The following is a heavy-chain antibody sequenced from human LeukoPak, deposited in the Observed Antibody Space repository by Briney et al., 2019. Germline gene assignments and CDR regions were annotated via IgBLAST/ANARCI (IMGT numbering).Heavy chain of an antibody. Sequence: GGSLRLSCAASGFTFSSYSMNWVRQAPGKGLEWVSSISSSSSYIYYADSVKGRFTISRDNAKNSLYLQTNSLRAEDTAVYYCARWPQKYYYDSSGYPPPYYYYMDVWGKGTTVTVSS. J-gene: IGHJ6*03. CDR3: ARWPQKYYYDSSGYPPPYYYYMDV. V-gene: IGHV3-21*01. CDR2: ISSSSSYI. D-gene: IGHD3-22*01. CDR1: GFTFSSYS.